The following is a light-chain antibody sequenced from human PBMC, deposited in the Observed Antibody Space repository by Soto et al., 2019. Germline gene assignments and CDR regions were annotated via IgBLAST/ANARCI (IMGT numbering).Light chain of an antibody. Sequence: EIVLTQSPGTLSLSPGERATLSCKASQTLPPSYLAWYQVRHGQAPRLLIYGVSNTLTGIPVRFRATGSGTDFTLIISRLEPEHFAVYYCQQYRPSFLNTFGQGTRLAI. CDR3: QQYRPSFLNT. CDR2: GVS. CDR1: QTLPPSY. V-gene: IGKV3-20*01. J-gene: IGKJ2*01.